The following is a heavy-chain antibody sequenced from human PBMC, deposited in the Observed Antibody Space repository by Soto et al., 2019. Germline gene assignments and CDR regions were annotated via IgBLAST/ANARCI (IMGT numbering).Heavy chain of an antibody. Sequence: GGSLRLSCAASGFTFSSYAMSWVRQAPGKGLEWVSAISGSGGSTYYADSVKGRFTISRDNSKNTLYLQMNSLRAEDTAVYYCAKDVGSGYETEYYFDYWGQGTLVTVS. D-gene: IGHD5-12*01. J-gene: IGHJ4*02. CDR2: ISGSGGST. CDR1: GFTFSSYA. CDR3: AKDVGSGYETEYYFDY. V-gene: IGHV3-23*01.